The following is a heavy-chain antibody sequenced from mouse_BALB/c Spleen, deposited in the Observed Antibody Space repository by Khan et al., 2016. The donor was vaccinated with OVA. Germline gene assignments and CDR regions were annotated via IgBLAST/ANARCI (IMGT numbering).Heavy chain of an antibody. D-gene: IGHD1-1*01. J-gene: IGHJ2*01. CDR3: ARSNGSDFDY. CDR1: GYSFTGYF. CDR2: INPHVGET. V-gene: IGHV1-20*02. Sequence: VQLQQSGPELVKPGASVKISCKASGYSFTGYFMNWVMQSHGKGLEWIGRINPHVGETFYNPKFQGKATLTVDESSSTAHMELRSLASEDSAVYYCARSNGSDFDYWGQGTTLTVSS.